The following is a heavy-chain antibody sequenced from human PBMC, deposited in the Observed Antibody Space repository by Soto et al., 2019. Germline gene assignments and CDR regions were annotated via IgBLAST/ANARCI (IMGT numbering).Heavy chain of an antibody. CDR2: IWYDGSNK. CDR3: VRGTAAARLGDYYHYAIGV. D-gene: IGHD6-6*01. V-gene: IGHV3-33*01. CDR1: GFTFSSYG. Sequence: GGSLRLCCAASGFTFSSYGMHWVRQAPGKGLEWVAVIWYDGSNKYYADSVKGRFTISRDNSKNTLYLQMNSLRAEDTAVYYCVRGTAAARLGDYYHYAIGVWGQGTTVTVSS. J-gene: IGHJ6*02.